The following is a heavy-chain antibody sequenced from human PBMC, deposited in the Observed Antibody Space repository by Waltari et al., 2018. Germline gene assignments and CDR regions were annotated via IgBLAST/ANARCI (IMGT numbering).Heavy chain of an antibody. CDR3: ARGQQGSGYDLDY. CDR2: INAGNGNT. CDR1: GYTFTSYA. Sequence: QVQLVQSGAEVKKPGASVTVSCKASGYTFTSYAMHWVRQAPGQRLEWMGWINAGNGNTKYSQKFQGRVTITRDTSASTAYMELSSLRSEDTAVYYCARGQQGSGYDLDYWGQGTLVTVSS. V-gene: IGHV1-3*01. J-gene: IGHJ4*02. D-gene: IGHD5-12*01.